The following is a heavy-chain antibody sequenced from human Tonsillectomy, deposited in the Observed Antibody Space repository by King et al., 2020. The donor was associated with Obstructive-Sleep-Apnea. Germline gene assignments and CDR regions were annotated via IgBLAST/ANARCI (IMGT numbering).Heavy chain of an antibody. CDR3: ARVRVAQGDLPL. CDR1: GFTFSNYA. CDR2: ISKDGTNK. Sequence: QLVQSGGGAVQPGKSLRLSCAASGFTFSNYALHWVRQAPGKGLEWVAGISKDGTNKEYTDSVKGRFSISRDNLKKTLYLQMNSLRDEDTALYYCARVRVAQGDLPLWGRGTLVTVSS. V-gene: IGHV3-30*04. D-gene: IGHD2-21*02. J-gene: IGHJ2*01.